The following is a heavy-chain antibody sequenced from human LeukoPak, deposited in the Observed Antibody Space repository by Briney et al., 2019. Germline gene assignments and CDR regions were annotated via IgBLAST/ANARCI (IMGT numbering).Heavy chain of an antibody. CDR1: GGSISSYY. Sequence: SETLSLTCTVSGGSISSYYWSWIRQPPGKGLEWIGYIYYSGSTNYNPSLKSRVTISVDTSKNQFSLKLSPVTAADTAVYYCARGRITIFGVVTRSGYGMDVWGQGTTVTVSS. CDR2: IYYSGST. J-gene: IGHJ6*02. CDR3: ARGRITIFGVVTRSGYGMDV. V-gene: IGHV4-59*08. D-gene: IGHD3-3*01.